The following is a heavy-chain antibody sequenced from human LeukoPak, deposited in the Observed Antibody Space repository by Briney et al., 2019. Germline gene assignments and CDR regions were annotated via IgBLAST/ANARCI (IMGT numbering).Heavy chain of an antibody. Sequence: GGSLRLSCAASGFTFSSYGMHWVRQAPGKGLEWVAFIRYDGSNKYYADSVKGRFTISRDNSKNTLYLQINSLRAEDTAVYYCAKDRQCLAYFDYWGQGTLVPVSS. CDR1: GFTFSSYG. CDR3: AKDRQCLAYFDY. V-gene: IGHV3-30*02. CDR2: IRYDGSNK. D-gene: IGHD6-19*01. J-gene: IGHJ4*02.